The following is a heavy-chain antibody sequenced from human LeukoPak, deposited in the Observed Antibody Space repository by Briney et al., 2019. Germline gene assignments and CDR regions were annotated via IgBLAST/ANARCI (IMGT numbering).Heavy chain of an antibody. CDR3: AKGTYSSSWYYYGMDV. D-gene: IGHD6-13*01. V-gene: IGHV3-9*01. CDR2: ISWNSGSI. CDR1: GFTFDDYA. J-gene: IGHJ6*02. Sequence: GGSLRLSCAASGFTFDDYAMHWVRQAPGKGLEWVSGISWNSGSIGYADSVKGRFTISRDNAKNSLYLQMNSLRAEDTALYYCAKGTYSSSWYYYGMDVWGQGTTVTVSS.